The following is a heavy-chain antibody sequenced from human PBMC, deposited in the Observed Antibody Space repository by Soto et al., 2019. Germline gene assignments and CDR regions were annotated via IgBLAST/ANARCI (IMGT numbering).Heavy chain of an antibody. V-gene: IGHV1-18*01. CDR1: GYTFTSYG. J-gene: IGHJ5*02. CDR3: ARDPNIVIVPAAPENWFDP. Sequence: QVQLVQSGAEVKKPGASVKVSCKASGYTFTSYGINWVRQAPGQGLEWMGWISPYNGDTNSAHKLQGRVTMTTDTSTSTAYMEFRSLRSDDTAVYYCARDPNIVIVPAAPENWFDPWGQGTLVTVSS. D-gene: IGHD2-2*01. CDR2: ISPYNGDT.